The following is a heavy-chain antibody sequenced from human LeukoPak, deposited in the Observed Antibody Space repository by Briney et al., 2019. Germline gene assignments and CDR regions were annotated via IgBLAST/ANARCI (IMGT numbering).Heavy chain of an antibody. CDR2: IRHAGTIT. Sequence: PGWSLRLSCRASGFTFSSSWMHWVRQAPGKGLVWVSRIRHAGTITGYADPVEGRFTISRDNNQNILFLQMNSLRPDDTAVYYCVRGGSPSDYWGQGTLVAASS. CDR3: VRGGSPSDY. V-gene: IGHV3-74*01. D-gene: IGHD6-19*01. J-gene: IGHJ4*02. CDR1: GFTFSSSW.